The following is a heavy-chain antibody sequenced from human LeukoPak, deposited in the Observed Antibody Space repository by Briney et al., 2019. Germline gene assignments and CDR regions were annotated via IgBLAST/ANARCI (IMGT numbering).Heavy chain of an antibody. J-gene: IGHJ4*02. Sequence: PGASLRLSCVAPGFTFSNYAMSWVRRAPGKGLEWVSAISGNGGSTNYADSVKGRFTISRDNSKNALYLQMNSLRAEDTAVYYCAKDQGGGRSITIVGDTRGDFDYWGQGTLVTVSS. CDR1: GFTFSNYA. D-gene: IGHD1-26*01. CDR3: AKDQGGGRSITIVGDTRGDFDY. V-gene: IGHV3-23*01. CDR2: ISGNGGST.